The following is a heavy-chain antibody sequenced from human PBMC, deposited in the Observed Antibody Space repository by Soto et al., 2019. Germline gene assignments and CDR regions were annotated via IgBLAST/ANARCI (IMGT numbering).Heavy chain of an antibody. J-gene: IGHJ6*03. Sequence: EVQLVESGGGLVQPGGSLRLSCAASGLSFSDHWMHWVRQAPGKGLMWVSRISPDGSSTSYGDSVKGRFTISRDNAKNTLYLQMNSLRAEDTAVYYCASKTVGTGYMGVWGQGTTVTVSS. V-gene: IGHV3-74*01. D-gene: IGHD2-8*02. CDR1: GLSFSDHW. CDR3: ASKTVGTGYMGV. CDR2: ISPDGSST.